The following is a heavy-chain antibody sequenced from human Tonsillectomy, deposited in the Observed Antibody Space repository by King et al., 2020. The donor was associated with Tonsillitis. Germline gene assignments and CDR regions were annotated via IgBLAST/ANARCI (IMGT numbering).Heavy chain of an antibody. D-gene: IGHD3-10*01. Sequence: VQLVESGAEVKKPGESLKISCEGFGYSFTSHWIGWVRQMPGKGLEWMGIIYPADSDTRYSPSFQGQVTMSADKSISTAYLQWRSLKASDTAMYYCAGRGSYEPYWYFDLWGRGTLVTVSS. CDR1: GYSFTSHW. CDR3: AGRGSYEPYWYFDL. V-gene: IGHV5-51*01. J-gene: IGHJ2*01. CDR2: IYPADSDT.